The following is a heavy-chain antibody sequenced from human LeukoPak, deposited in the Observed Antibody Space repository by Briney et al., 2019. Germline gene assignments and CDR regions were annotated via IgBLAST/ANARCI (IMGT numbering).Heavy chain of an antibody. CDR1: GFTFSNYA. J-gene: IGHJ4*02. V-gene: IGHV3-30-3*01. CDR3: ARDVDTALDY. Sequence: GWSLRLSCAASGFTFSNYAIHWVRQAPDKGLEWVTVISFDGSNKYYADSVKGRFTISRDNSKNTLYLQMNSLRAEDTAVYYCARDVDTALDYWGQGTLVTVSS. D-gene: IGHD5-18*01. CDR2: ISFDGSNK.